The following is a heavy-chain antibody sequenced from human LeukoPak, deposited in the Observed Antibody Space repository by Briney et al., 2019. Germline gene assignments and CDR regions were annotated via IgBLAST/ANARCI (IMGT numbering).Heavy chain of an antibody. CDR2: ISSSSSTI. CDR3: ARVFFIAADGAFDI. D-gene: IGHD6-6*01. J-gene: IGHJ3*02. CDR1: GFTFSSYS. Sequence: PGGSLRLSCAASGFTFSSYSMNWVRQAPGKGLEWVSYISSSSSTIYYADSVKGRFTISRDNAKNSLYLQMNSLRAEDTAVYYCARVFFIAADGAFDIWGQGTMVTVSS. V-gene: IGHV3-48*01.